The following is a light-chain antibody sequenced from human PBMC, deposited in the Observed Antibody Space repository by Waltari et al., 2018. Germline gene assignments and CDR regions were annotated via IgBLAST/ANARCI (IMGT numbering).Light chain of an antibody. CDR2: DAS. J-gene: IGKJ2*03. V-gene: IGKV3-11*01. CDR1: QSVGRF. Sequence: EIVLTQSPATLSLSPGEGATLSCRASQSVGRFLAWYQQKPGQAPRLLIYDASNRATGIPARLSASRSATAVTLPLISLEPAEFAVYYCQQRSSWPYSFGQGTKLEIK. CDR3: QQRSSWPYS.